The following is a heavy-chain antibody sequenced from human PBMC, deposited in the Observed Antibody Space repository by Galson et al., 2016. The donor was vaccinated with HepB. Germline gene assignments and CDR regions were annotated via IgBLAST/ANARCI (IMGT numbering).Heavy chain of an antibody. V-gene: IGHV3-23*01. CDR2: ISQSGDYR. CDR1: GFTFSSYA. CDR3: AKYQGGQNGDKYFGDY. Sequence: SLRLSCAASGFTFSSYAMAWVRQAPGKGLEWISGISQSGDYRFYAVSVRGRFTISRDNSKDTVYLQLNSLRAEDTAIYYCAKYQGGQNGDKYFGDYWGQGTLVTVSS. D-gene: IGHD4-17*01. J-gene: IGHJ4*02.